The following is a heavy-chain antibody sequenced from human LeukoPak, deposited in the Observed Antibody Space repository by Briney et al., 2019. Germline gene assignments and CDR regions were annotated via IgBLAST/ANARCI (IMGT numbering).Heavy chain of an antibody. D-gene: IGHD4-17*01. Sequence: SETLSLTCTVSGGSISSYYWSWIRQPPGKGLEWIGYIYYSGSTNYNPSLKSRVTISVDTSKNQFSLKLSSVTAADTAVYYCARGYYRDYVSDSYFQHWGQGTLVTVSS. V-gene: IGHV4-59*01. CDR2: IYYSGST. J-gene: IGHJ1*01. CDR1: GGSISSYY. CDR3: ARGYYRDYVSDSYFQH.